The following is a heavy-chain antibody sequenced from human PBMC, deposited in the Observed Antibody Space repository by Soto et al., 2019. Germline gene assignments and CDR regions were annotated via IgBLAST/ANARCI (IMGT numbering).Heavy chain of an antibody. Sequence: SETLSLTCTVSGGSISSGGYYWSWIRQHPGKGLEWIGYIYYSGSTYYNPSLKSRVTISVDTSKNQFSLKLSSVTAADTAVYYCARDGGFWSGSPALDAFDIWGQGTMVTVSS. V-gene: IGHV4-31*03. D-gene: IGHD3-3*01. CDR1: GGSISSGGYY. CDR3: ARDGGFWSGSPALDAFDI. J-gene: IGHJ3*02. CDR2: IYYSGST.